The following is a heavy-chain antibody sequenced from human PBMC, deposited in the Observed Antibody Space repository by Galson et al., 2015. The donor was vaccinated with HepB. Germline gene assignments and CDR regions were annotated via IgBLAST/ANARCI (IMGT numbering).Heavy chain of an antibody. CDR2: ISSGGGST. J-gene: IGHJ3*02. CDR1: GFAFSSYA. D-gene: IGHD3-16*01. V-gene: IGHV3-23*01. Sequence: SLRLSCAASGFAFSSYAMTWVRQAPGKGLEWVSIISSGGGSTFYADSVKGRFTISRDNSKNTLFLQMNSLRAEDTAVYYCAKDVRDYALRGDAFDIWGQGTMVTVSS. CDR3: AKDVRDYALRGDAFDI.